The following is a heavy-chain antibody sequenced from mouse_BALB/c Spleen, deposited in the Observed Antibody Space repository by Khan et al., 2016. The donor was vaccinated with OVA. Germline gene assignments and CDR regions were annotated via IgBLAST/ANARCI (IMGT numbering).Heavy chain of an antibody. V-gene: IGHV1-4*01. CDR1: GYTFTTYT. D-gene: IGHD2-14*01. J-gene: IGHJ3*01. CDR3: VREGAYNRSDGWFAY. CDR2: IIPSNDYT. Sequence: VQLKQSGAELARPGASVKMSCKASGYTFTTYTIHWVKQRPGQGLEWIGYIIPSNDYTNYNQKFKDRATLTADKSSSTAYMQLSSLTSEDSAVYYCVREGAYNRSDGWFAYWGQGNLVTVSA.